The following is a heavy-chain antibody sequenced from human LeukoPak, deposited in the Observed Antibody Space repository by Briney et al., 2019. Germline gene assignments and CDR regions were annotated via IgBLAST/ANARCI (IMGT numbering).Heavy chain of an antibody. D-gene: IGHD2-8*02. CDR2: FGSDGKT. CDR1: GFTFSGYA. CDR3: ARDLHYWAAMDV. J-gene: IGHJ6*02. Sequence: GGSLRLSCAASGFTFSGYAMSWVRQAPGKGLEWVSGFGSDGKTHYAESVQGRFAISRDPSKTTLYLQMNSLRTEDTAHYYCARDLHYWAAMDVWGQGTTVTVSS. V-gene: IGHV3-23*01.